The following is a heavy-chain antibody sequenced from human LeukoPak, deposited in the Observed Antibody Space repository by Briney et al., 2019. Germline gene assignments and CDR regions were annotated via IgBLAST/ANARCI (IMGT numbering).Heavy chain of an antibody. J-gene: IGHJ4*02. CDR2: FFYSGST. Sequence: PSETLSLTCTVSGGSISSYYWSWIRQPPGKGLEWIGYFFYSGSTNYSPSLKSRVTISVDTSKSQFSLKLSSVTAADTAVYYCARSQRGYSYVFDYWGQGTLVTVSS. CDR1: GGSISSYY. D-gene: IGHD5-18*01. CDR3: ARSQRGYSYVFDY. V-gene: IGHV4-59*01.